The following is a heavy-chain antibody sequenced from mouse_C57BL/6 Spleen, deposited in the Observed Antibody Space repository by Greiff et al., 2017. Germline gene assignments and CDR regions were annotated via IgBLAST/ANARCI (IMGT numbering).Heavy chain of an antibody. D-gene: IGHD1-1*01. J-gene: IGHJ2*01. CDR1: GFTFSDYG. CDR3: ASPTVVASFDY. CDR2: ISSGSSTI. Sequence: EVKLVESGGGLVKPGGSLKLSCAASGFTFSDYGMHWVRQAPEKGLEWVAYISSGSSTIYYADTVKGRFTISRDNAKNTLFLQMTSLRSEDTAMYYCASPTVVASFDYWGQGTTLTVSS. V-gene: IGHV5-17*01.